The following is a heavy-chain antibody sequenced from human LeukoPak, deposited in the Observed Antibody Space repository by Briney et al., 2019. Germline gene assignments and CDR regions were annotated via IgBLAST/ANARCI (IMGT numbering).Heavy chain of an antibody. V-gene: IGHV3-53*01. J-gene: IGHJ4*02. CDR1: EFTVSRNY. CDR2: IFSNGDT. D-gene: IGHD5-24*01. Sequence: GGSLRLSCTASEFTVSRNYMLWVRQAPGKGLEWVSLIFSNGDTHYADSVKGRFTISRDTSKNTVSLQMNSLRVGDTAMYYCTRDQMNYWGQGTLVTVSS. CDR3: TRDQMNY.